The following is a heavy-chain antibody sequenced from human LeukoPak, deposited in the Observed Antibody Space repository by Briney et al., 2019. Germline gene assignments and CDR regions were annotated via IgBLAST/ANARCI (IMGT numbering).Heavy chain of an antibody. D-gene: IGHD3-10*01. V-gene: IGHV3-23*01. CDR2: ISGSGGST. J-gene: IGHJ4*02. Sequence: PGGSLRLSCAASGFTFSSYAMNWVRQAPGKGLEWVSAISGSGGSTYYADSVKGRFTISRDNSKNTLYLQMNSLRAEDTAVYYCAKTVRITMVRGVITPPYFDYWGQGTLVTVSS. CDR1: GFTFSSYA. CDR3: AKTVRITMVRGVITPPYFDY.